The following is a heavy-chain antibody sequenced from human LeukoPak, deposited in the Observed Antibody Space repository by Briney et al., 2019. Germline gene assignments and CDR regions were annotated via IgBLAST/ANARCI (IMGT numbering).Heavy chain of an antibody. D-gene: IGHD1-26*01. Sequence: PGGTLRLSCAASGFTFSSYWMNWVRQAPGKGLEWVGNIKQDGSEKYYVASVKGRFTSSRDNAKNSLYLQMNSLRAEDTAVYYCARDPNSGSYSEGSLGCDYWGQGTLVTVSS. CDR3: ARDPNSGSYSEGSLGCDY. J-gene: IGHJ4*02. CDR2: IKQDGSEK. V-gene: IGHV3-7*01. CDR1: GFTFSSYW.